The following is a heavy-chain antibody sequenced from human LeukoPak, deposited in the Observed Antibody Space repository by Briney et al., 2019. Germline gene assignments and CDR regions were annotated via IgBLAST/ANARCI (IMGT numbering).Heavy chain of an antibody. V-gene: IGHV4-30-4*01. Sequence: SQTLSLTCTVSGGSISSGDYYWSWIRQPPGKGLEWIGYIYYSGSTYYNPSLKSRVTISVDTSKNQFSLKLSSVTAADTAVYYCAREEDYYYDSSGYYLGWFDPWGQGTLVTVSS. D-gene: IGHD3-22*01. CDR2: IYYSGST. CDR1: GGSISSGDYY. J-gene: IGHJ5*02. CDR3: AREEDYYYDSSGYYLGWFDP.